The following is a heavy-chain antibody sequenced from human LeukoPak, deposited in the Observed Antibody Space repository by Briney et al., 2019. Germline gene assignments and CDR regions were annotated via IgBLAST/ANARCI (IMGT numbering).Heavy chain of an antibody. D-gene: IGHD1-26*01. CDR2: IYHSGST. Sequence: PSETLSLTCSVSGYSISSGYYWGWIRQPPGKGLEWIGSIYHSGSTYYNPSLKSRVTISVDTSKNQFSLKLSSVTAADTAVYYCARDPTGSGSYPNWGQGTLVTVSS. CDR1: GYSISSGYY. V-gene: IGHV4-38-2*02. J-gene: IGHJ4*02. CDR3: ARDPTGSGSYPN.